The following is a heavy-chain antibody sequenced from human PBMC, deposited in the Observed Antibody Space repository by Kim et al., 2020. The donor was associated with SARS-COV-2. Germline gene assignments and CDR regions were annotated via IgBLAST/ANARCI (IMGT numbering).Heavy chain of an antibody. J-gene: IGHJ5*02. CDR3: ARDRGGNPNPTVWFDP. Sequence: KFQGRVTITRDTSASTGYMELSSLRSEDTAVYYCARDRGGNPNPTVWFDPWGQGTLVTVSS. D-gene: IGHD2-15*01. V-gene: IGHV1-3*01.